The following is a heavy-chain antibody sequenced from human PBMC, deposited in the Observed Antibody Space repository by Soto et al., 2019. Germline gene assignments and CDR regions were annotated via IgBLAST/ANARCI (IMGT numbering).Heavy chain of an antibody. J-gene: IGHJ5*02. CDR2: ISAYNGNT. CDR1: GYTFTSYG. CDR3: AGEDRPSVP. V-gene: IGHV1-18*01. Sequence: QVQLVQSGAEVKKPGASVKVSCKASGYTFTSYGIRWMGQAPGQGLEWMGGISAYNGNTNYAQKLQGRVTMTTDPPTSTAYMERRSQRTDDSAGNYSAGEDRPSVPWGRGTPVTGSS. D-gene: IGHD2-2*01.